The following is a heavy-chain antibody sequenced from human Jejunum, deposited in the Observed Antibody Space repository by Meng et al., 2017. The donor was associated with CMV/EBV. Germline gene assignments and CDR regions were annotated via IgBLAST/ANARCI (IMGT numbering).Heavy chain of an antibody. CDR3: ARSGYQLPIVSTR. J-gene: IGHJ4*02. CDR1: GFTFSNYW. Sequence: EVQLVESXGGLVQPGGSLGLSCAASGFTFSNYWMHWVRQAPGKGPVWVSRINSDGRNRNYADSVKGRFTISRDNANNTVYLQMNSLRAEDTAVYYCARSGYQLPIVSTRWGQGTLGTVSS. D-gene: IGHD2-2*01. CDR2: INSDGRNR. V-gene: IGHV3-74*01.